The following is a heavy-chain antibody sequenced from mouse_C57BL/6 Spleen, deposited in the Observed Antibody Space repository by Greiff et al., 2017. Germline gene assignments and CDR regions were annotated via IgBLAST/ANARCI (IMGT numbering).Heavy chain of an antibody. V-gene: IGHV5-17*01. J-gene: IGHJ3*01. D-gene: IGHD2-1*01. Sequence: EVHLVESGGGLVKPGGSLTLSCAASGFTFSDYGMHWVRQAPEKGLEWVAYISSGSSTIYYAATVTGRFTISRDNAKNTLFLQMTSLRSEDTAMYYCARPGYGNGVPFAYWGQGTLVTVSA. CDR2: ISSGSSTI. CDR3: ARPGYGNGVPFAY. CDR1: GFTFSDYG.